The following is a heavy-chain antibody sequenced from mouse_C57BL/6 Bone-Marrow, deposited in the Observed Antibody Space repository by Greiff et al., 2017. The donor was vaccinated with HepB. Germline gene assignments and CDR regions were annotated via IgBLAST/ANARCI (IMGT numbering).Heavy chain of an antibody. CDR1: GFTFSDYY. D-gene: IGHD1-1*01. J-gene: IGHJ1*03. CDR3: AREATVVATDWYFDV. V-gene: IGHV5-16*01. Sequence: EVQRVESEGGLVQPGSSMKLSCTASGFTFSDYYMAWVRQVPEKGLEWVANINYDGSSTYYLDSLKSRFIISRDNAKNILYLQMSSLKSEDTATYYCAREATVVATDWYFDVWGTGTTVTVSS. CDR2: INYDGSST.